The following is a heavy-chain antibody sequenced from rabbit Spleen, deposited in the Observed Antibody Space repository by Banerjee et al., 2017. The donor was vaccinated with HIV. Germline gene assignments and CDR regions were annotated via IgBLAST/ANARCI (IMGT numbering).Heavy chain of an antibody. J-gene: IGHJ4*01. CDR3: ARGGGL. V-gene: IGHV1S7*01. CDR2: IDPVFGSA. Sequence: QQVESGGGLVKPGASLTLTCTASGFSFTSYYMSWVRQAPGKGLEWIGYIDPVFGSAYYASWVNGRFSISRENTQNTVSLQLNSLTAADTATYFCARGGGLWGQGTLVTVS. CDR1: GFSFTSYY.